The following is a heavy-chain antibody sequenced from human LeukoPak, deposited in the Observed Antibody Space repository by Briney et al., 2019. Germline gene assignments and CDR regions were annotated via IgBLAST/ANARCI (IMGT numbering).Heavy chain of an antibody. CDR1: GGSISSYY. CDR3: ARSRYCSSTSCPYYYYYMDF. D-gene: IGHD2-2*01. Sequence: PSETLSLTCTVSGGSISSYYWSWIRQPAGKGLEWIGRIYTSGSTNYNPSLKSRVTMSVDTSKNQFSLKLSSVTAADTAVYYCARSRYCSSTSCPYYYYYMDFWGKGTTVTISS. V-gene: IGHV4-4*07. J-gene: IGHJ6*03. CDR2: IYTSGST.